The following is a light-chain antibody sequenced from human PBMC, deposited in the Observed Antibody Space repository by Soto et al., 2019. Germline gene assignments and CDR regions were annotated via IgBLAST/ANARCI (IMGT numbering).Light chain of an antibody. CDR2: GAS. Sequence: EIVMTQSPATLSVSPGERATLSCRASQSVSSNLAWYQQKPGQSPRLLIYGASNRATGIPVRFSGSGSGTEFTLTISSLQSEDVAVYYCQQYNNWPLWTFVLGTKVE. CDR1: QSVSSN. V-gene: IGKV3-15*01. CDR3: QQYNNWPLWT. J-gene: IGKJ1*01.